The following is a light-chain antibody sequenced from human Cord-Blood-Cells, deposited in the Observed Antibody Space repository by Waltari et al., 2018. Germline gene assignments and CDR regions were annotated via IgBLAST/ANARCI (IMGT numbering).Light chain of an antibody. V-gene: IGLV5-39*01. Sequence: QPVLTQPTSLSASPGASARFTCTLRSGINVGTYRIYWYQQKQGSLPRYLLRYNSDSDKQQGSGVPSRFSGSKDASTNAGLLLISGLQSEDEADYYCAIWYSSTLVFGGGTKLTVL. CDR1: SGINVGTYR. CDR2: YNSDSDK. CDR3: AIWYSSTLV. J-gene: IGLJ2*01.